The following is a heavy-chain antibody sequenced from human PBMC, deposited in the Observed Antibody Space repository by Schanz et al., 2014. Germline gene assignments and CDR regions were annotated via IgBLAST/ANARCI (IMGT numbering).Heavy chain of an antibody. V-gene: IGHV3-23*03. J-gene: IGHJ4*02. Sequence: EVQLLESGGGLVQPGGSLRLSCAASGITFSSHSFNWVRQAPGKGLEWVSFVHPGGSTYYPDSVKGRFTISRDSSKNTLYLQMNSLRPEDTAIYYCAKNQYDDVDLSSFYFDFWGQGTLVTVSS. D-gene: IGHD3-10*02. CDR3: AKNQYDDVDLSSFYFDF. CDR2: VHPGGST. CDR1: GITFSSHS.